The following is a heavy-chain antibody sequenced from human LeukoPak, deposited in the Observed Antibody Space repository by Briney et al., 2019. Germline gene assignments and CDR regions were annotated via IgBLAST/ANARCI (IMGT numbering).Heavy chain of an antibody. CDR3: ARSVSSSWIYYFDY. CDR1: GFTVSSNY. J-gene: IGHJ4*02. CDR2: IYSGGST. Sequence: GGSLRLSCAASGFTVSSNYMSWVRQAPGKGLEWVSVIYSGGSTYYADSVKGRFTISRDNSKNTLYIQMNSLRAEDTAVYYCARSVSSSWIYYFDYWGQGTLVTVSS. V-gene: IGHV3-53*01. D-gene: IGHD6-13*01.